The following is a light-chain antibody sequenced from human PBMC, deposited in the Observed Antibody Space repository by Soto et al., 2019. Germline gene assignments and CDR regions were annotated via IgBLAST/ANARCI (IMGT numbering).Light chain of an antibody. CDR2: EGS. J-gene: IGLJ1*01. V-gene: IGLV2-23*01. CDR3: CSYAGSSTSV. CDR1: SSDVGSYNL. Sequence: QSVLTQPASVSGSPGQSITISCTGTSSDVGSYNLVSWYQQHPGKAPKLMIYEGSKRPSGVSNRFSGSKSGNTASLTISGLQAEDEADDYCCSYAGSSTSVFGTGTRSPS.